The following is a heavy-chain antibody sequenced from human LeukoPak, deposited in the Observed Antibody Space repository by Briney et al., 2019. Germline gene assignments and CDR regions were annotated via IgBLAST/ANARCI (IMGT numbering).Heavy chain of an antibody. V-gene: IGHV3-48*02. CDR1: GFTFSSYG. D-gene: IGHD4-11*01. J-gene: IGHJ2*01. CDR2: ISSSSDTI. CDR3: ARDALHPRWFFDL. Sequence: GGSLRLSCAASGFTFSSYGMNWVRQAPVKGLEWISYISSSSDTIYYADSVKGRFTISRDNAKNSLYLHMNSLRDEDTAVYYCARDALHPRWFFDLWGRGTLVTISS.